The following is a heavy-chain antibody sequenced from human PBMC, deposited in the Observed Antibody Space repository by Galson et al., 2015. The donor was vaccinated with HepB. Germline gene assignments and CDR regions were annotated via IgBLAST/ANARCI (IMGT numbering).Heavy chain of an antibody. CDR1: GHSFTSYS. V-gene: IGHV1-46*01. CDR2: INPSGGGT. D-gene: IGHD2-2*02. Sequence: SVKVSCKASGHSFTSYSIHWVRQAPGQGLEWMGIINPSGGGTTYTQSFQGRVTMTTDTSTNTVYMELSSLTSADTAVYFCARNNCTSANCYMGLGGFEDYWGQGTLVTFSS. J-gene: IGHJ4*02. CDR3: ARNNCTSANCYMGLGGFEDY.